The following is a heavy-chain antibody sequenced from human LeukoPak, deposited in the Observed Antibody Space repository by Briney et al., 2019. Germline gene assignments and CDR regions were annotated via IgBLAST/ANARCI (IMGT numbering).Heavy chain of an antibody. J-gene: IGHJ4*02. CDR1: GYTFTGYY. CDR2: INPNSGST. V-gene: IGHV1-2*02. CDR3: ARDLSGWSSDY. Sequence: ASVKVSCKASGYTFTGYYMHWVRQAPGQGLEWMGWINPNSGSTNYAQKFQGRVTMTRDTSISTAYMELSRLRSDDTAVYYCARDLSGWSSDYWGQGTLVTVSS. D-gene: IGHD6-19*01.